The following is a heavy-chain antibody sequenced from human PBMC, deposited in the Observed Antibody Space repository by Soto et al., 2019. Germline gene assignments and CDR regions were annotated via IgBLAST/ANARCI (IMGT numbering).Heavy chain of an antibody. CDR3: AREGRRSLAWFDP. CDR2: IYYSGST. Sequence: QVQLQESGPGLVKPSQTLSLTCTVSGGSISSGDYYWSWIRQPPGKGLEWIGYIYYSGSTYYNPSLKSRVTISVDTSKNQFSRKLSSVTAADTAVYYCAREGRRSLAWFDPWGQGTLVTVSS. V-gene: IGHV4-30-4*01. CDR1: GGSISSGDYY. J-gene: IGHJ5*02.